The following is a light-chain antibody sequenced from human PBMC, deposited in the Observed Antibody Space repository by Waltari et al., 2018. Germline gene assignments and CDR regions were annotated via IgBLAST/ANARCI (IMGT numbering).Light chain of an antibody. CDR2: RDS. Sequence: SYKLTQAPSVSVSPGQTASITCSGDNLGDNLTSWYQQKPGQSPVLVIYRDSKRPSGIPERFSGSNSGNTATLTISGTQAMDEADYYCRAWDSTSGHVFGTGTKFTVL. V-gene: IGLV3-1*01. CDR3: RAWDSTSGHV. CDR1: NLGDNL. J-gene: IGLJ1*01.